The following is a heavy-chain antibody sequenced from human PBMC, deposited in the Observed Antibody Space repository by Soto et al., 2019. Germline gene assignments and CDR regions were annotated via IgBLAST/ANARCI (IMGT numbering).Heavy chain of an antibody. CDR3: ARLRESSSFSYYYDY. CDR1: GGSISSYY. D-gene: IGHD6-6*01. CDR2: VYYSGNT. V-gene: IGHV4-59*01. Sequence: SETLSLTCTVSGGSISSYYWTWIRQPPGRGLEWIGDVYYSGNTNSNPSLKSRVTISVDTSRSQFSLELKSVTTADTAVYYCARLRESSSFSYYYDYWGQGTLVTVSS. J-gene: IGHJ4*02.